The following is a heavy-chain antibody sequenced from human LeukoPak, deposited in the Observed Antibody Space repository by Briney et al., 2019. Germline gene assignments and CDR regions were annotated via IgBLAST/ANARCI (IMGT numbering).Heavy chain of an antibody. J-gene: IGHJ5*02. CDR2: INWNGGST. CDR1: GFTFDDYG. D-gene: IGHD6-13*01. CDR3: ARAPGSSWYNGWFDP. V-gene: IGHV3-20*04. Sequence: AGSLRLSCAASGFTFDDYGMSWVRQAAGKGLEWVSGINWNGGSTGYADSVKGRFTISRDNAKNSLYLQMNSLRAEDTALYYCARAPGSSWYNGWFDPWGQGTLVTVSS.